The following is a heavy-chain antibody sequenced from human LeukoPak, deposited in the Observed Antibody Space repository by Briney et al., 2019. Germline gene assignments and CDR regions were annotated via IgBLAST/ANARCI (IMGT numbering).Heavy chain of an antibody. Sequence: GGSLRLSCAASVFTSSSYGMHWVRQAPGKGLEWVAFIRYDGSNKYYADSVKGRFTISRDNSKNTLYLQMNSLRAEDTAVYYCATSFGPVIAAAGTGADWGQGTLVTVSS. CDR2: IRYDGSNK. D-gene: IGHD6-13*01. V-gene: IGHV3-30*02. J-gene: IGHJ4*02. CDR3: ATSFGPVIAAAGTGAD. CDR1: VFTSSSYG.